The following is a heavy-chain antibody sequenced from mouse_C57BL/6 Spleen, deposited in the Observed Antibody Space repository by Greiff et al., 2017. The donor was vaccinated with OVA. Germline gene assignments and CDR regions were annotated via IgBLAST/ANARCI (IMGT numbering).Heavy chain of an antibody. CDR2: ISDGGSYT. D-gene: IGHD2-4*01. CDR1: GFTFSSYA. Sequence: EVHLVESGGGLVKPGGSLKLSCAASGFTFSSYAMSWVRQTPEKRLEWVATISDGGSYTYYPDNVKGRFTISRDNAKNNLYLQMSHLKSEDTAMYYCARDRNYDYGGFAYWGQGTLVTVSA. CDR3: ARDRNYDYGGFAY. V-gene: IGHV5-4*01. J-gene: IGHJ3*01.